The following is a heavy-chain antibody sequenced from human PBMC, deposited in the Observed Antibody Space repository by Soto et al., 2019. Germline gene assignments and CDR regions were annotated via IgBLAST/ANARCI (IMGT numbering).Heavy chain of an antibody. CDR3: AHTWGLPFDY. J-gene: IGHJ4*02. D-gene: IGHD3-16*01. Sequence: QITLKESGPTLVEPTQTLTLTCTYSGFSLRTTGVGVGWIRQPPGKALEWLGIIYWNDDKRYSPSLKNRFTLTSDISKSQVVLTMTNIDPVDTATYYCAHTWGLPFDYWCQGTLVIVSS. V-gene: IGHV2-5*01. CDR2: IYWNDDK. CDR1: GFSLRTTGVG.